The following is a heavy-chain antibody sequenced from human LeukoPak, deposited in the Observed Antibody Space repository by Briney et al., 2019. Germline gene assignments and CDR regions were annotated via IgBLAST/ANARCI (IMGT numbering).Heavy chain of an antibody. CDR2: ISGSGGTT. Sequence: PGGSLRLSCAASGFTFSNYGMNWVRQAPGKGLGWVSGISGSGGTTYYADSVKGRFTISRDNSKNTLYLQMNSLRAEDTAVYYCAKQYYYGSGSYYPAYFQHWGQGTLVTVSS. CDR3: AKQYYYGSGSYYPAYFQH. J-gene: IGHJ1*01. CDR1: GFTFSNYG. V-gene: IGHV3-23*01. D-gene: IGHD3-10*01.